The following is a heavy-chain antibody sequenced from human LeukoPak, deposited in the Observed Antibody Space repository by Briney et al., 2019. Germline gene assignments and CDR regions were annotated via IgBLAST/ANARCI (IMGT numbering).Heavy chain of an antibody. V-gene: IGHV3-30*04. D-gene: IGHD5-18*01. CDR2: ISYDGSNK. Sequence: GGSLRLSCAASGFTFSSYAMHWVRQAPGKGLEWVAVISYDGSNKYYADSVKGRFTISRDNSKNTLYLQMNSLRAEDTAVYYCARGGLWRSFDYWGQGTLVTVSS. CDR1: GFTFSSYA. CDR3: ARGGLWRSFDY. J-gene: IGHJ4*02.